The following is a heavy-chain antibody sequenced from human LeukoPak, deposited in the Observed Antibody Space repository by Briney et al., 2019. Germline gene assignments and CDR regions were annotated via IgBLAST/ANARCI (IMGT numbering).Heavy chain of an antibody. J-gene: IGHJ4*02. Sequence: GESLKISCKGSGYSFTSYWIGWVRQVPGKGLEWMGIIYPGDSDTRYSPSFQGQVTISADKSISTAYLQWSSLKASDTAMYYCARHMYSSGWYLIIDYWGQGTLVTVSS. CDR1: GYSFTSYW. CDR3: ARHMYSSGWYLIIDY. CDR2: IYPGDSDT. D-gene: IGHD6-19*01. V-gene: IGHV5-51*01.